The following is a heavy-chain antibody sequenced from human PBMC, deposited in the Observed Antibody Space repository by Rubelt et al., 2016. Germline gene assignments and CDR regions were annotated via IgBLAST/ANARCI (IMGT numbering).Heavy chain of an antibody. CDR3: ARAGGFMGYHFDY. J-gene: IGHJ4*02. CDR1: GFTFSSYD. D-gene: IGHD3-16*01. Sequence: EVQLVESGGGLVQPGGSLRLSCAASGFTFSSYDMHWVRQATGKGLEWVSGISWNSGSLGYADSVKGRFTISRDNAKNSLYLQMNSPIDEDTDLYYCARAGGFMGYHFDYWGQGILVTVSS. CDR2: ISWNSGSL. V-gene: IGHV3-9*01.